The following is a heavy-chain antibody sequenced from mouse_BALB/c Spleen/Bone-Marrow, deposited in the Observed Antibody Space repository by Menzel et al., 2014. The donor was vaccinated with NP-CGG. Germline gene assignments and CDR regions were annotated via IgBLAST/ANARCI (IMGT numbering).Heavy chain of an antibody. J-gene: IGHJ3*01. CDR3: VSRAYGGSCGFDY. Sequence: VQLQESGAELAKPGASLKMSCKASGYTFTSYWMHWVKQRPGQGLEWIGYINPSTDYTESNQKFKDKATLTADQSSSSAFMHLSSLTSEDSAVYYGVSRAYGGSCGFDYWGQGTLVTVSA. D-gene: IGHD1-1*01. V-gene: IGHV1-7*01. CDR2: INPSTDYT. CDR1: GYTFTSYW.